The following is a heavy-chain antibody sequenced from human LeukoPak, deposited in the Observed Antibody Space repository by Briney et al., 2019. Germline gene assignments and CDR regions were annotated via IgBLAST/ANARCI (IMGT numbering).Heavy chain of an antibody. V-gene: IGHV1-2*02. J-gene: IGHJ4*02. CDR3: ARILGDWNERMGDSHY. CDR1: GYTFTSYY. Sequence: ASVKVSCRACGYTFTSYYMHWVRQAPGQGLEWMGWINPNSGGTNFAQKFQGRVTMTRDRSISTAYMELTGLRSDDTAVYYCARILGDWNERMGDSHYWGQGTLVTVSS. CDR2: INPNSGGT. D-gene: IGHD1-1*01.